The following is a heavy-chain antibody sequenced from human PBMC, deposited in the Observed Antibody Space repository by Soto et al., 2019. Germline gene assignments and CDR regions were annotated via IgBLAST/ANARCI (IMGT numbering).Heavy chain of an antibody. CDR3: ARAFDGIYSYFDY. Sequence: EVQLVESGGGLVQPGGSLRLSCAASGFTFSHSGMNWVRQAPGKGLEWVSYIRGDGSTIYADSVKGRFTISRDNAKNSLDLQMNSLRDEYTAVYYLARAFDGIYSYFDYGGQGALVIGSS. D-gene: IGHD1-26*01. V-gene: IGHV3-48*02. J-gene: IGHJ4*02. CDR1: GFTFSHSG. CDR2: IRGDGSTI.